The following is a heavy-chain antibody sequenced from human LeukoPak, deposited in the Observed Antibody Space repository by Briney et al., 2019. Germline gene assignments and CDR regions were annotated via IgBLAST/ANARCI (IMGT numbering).Heavy chain of an antibody. CDR2: IVGHGRKT. CDR1: GFNFRDHD. CDR3: VRLGGATGQYFHH. J-gene: IGHJ1*01. D-gene: IGHD1-26*01. Sequence: GGSLRLSCAASGFNFRDHDMTWVRQAPGKGLDWVAAIVGHGRKTFYADSVKGRFTISRDNAKNSLYLQMNSLRAEDTAVYYCVRLGGATGQYFHHWGQGTRVTVSS. V-gene: IGHV3-23*01.